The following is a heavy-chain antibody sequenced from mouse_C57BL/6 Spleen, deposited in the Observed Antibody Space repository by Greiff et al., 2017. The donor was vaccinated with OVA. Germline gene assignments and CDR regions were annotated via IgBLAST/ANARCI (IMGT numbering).Heavy chain of an antibody. CDR2: IDPSDSET. CDR1: GYTFTSYW. Sequence: VQLQQSGAELVRPGSSVKLSCKASGYTFTSYWMHWVKQRPIQGLEWIGNIDPSDSETHYNQKFKDKATLTVDKSSSTAYMQLSSLTSEDSAVYYCARDYGYDEVGMDDWGQGTSVTVSS. V-gene: IGHV1-52*01. D-gene: IGHD2-2*01. CDR3: ARDYGYDEVGMDD. J-gene: IGHJ4*01.